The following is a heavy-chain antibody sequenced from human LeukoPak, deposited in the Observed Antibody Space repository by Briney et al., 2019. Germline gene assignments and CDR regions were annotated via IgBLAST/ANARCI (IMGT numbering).Heavy chain of an antibody. Sequence: GGSLRLSCAASGFTFSRYAWHWVRQAPGKGLEYVSSISTNGGSTYYANSVKGRFTISRHNSKNTLFLQLGSLRAEDMAVYYCSFAYGGYEWEVGFHYWGQGTLVTVSS. D-gene: IGHD5-12*01. CDR2: ISTNGGST. CDR1: GFTFSRYA. V-gene: IGHV3-64*01. J-gene: IGHJ4*02. CDR3: SFAYGGYEWEVGFHY.